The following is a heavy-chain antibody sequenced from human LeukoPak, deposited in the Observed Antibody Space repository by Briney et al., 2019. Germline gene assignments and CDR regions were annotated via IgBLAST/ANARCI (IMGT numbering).Heavy chain of an antibody. CDR1: GGSFSGYY. Sequence: SETLSLTCAVYGGSFSGYYWSWIRQPPGKGLEWIGEINHSGSPNYNPSLKSRVTISIDTSKNQFSLKLSPVTAADTAVYYCARDLSDYYGSGSYRPIDAFDIRVQGTMVTVSS. V-gene: IGHV4-34*01. D-gene: IGHD3-10*01. CDR3: ARDLSDYYGSGSYRPIDAFDI. J-gene: IGHJ3*02. CDR2: INHSGSP.